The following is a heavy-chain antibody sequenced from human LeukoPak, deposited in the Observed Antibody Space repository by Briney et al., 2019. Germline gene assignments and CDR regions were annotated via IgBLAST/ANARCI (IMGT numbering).Heavy chain of an antibody. CDR2: IYYSGST. J-gene: IGHJ5*02. CDR1: GGSISSGGYY. Sequence: PSQTLSLTCTVSGGSISSGGYYWSWIRQHPGKGLEWIGYIYYSGSTYYNPSLKSRVTISVDTSKNQFSLKLSSVTAADTAVYYCARGSAGKERRWFDPWGQGTLVTVSS. D-gene: IGHD1-1*01. V-gene: IGHV4-31*03. CDR3: ARGSAGKERRWFDP.